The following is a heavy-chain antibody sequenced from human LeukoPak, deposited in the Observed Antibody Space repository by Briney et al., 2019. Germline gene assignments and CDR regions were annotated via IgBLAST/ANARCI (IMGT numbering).Heavy chain of an antibody. Sequence: GGPLRLSCAASGFTFSSYAMHWVRQAPGKGLEWVAVMSYDGSNKYYADSVKGRFTISRDNSKNTLYLQMNSLRAEDTAVYYCARAFDYLFDYWGQGTLVTVSS. D-gene: IGHD3-9*01. V-gene: IGHV3-30*04. CDR2: MSYDGSNK. CDR1: GFTFSSYA. J-gene: IGHJ4*02. CDR3: ARAFDYLFDY.